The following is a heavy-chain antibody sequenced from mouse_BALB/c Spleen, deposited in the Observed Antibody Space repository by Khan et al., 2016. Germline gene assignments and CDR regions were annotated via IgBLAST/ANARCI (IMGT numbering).Heavy chain of an antibody. CDR2: FYPGSGSI. CDR3: ARLEGSTMITTVYFDY. D-gene: IGHD2-4*01. CDR1: GYTFTEYI. V-gene: IGHV1-62-2*01. Sequence: QVRLQQSGAELVKPGASVKLSCKATGYTFTEYIIHWVKQRSGQGLEWIGWFYPGSGSIKYNEKFKDKATLTADKSSSTVYMELSRLTSEDSAVYFCARLEGSTMITTVYFDYWGQGTTLTVSS. J-gene: IGHJ2*01.